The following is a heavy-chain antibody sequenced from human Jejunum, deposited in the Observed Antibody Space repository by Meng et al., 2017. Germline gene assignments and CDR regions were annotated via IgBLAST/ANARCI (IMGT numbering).Heavy chain of an antibody. Sequence: GESLKISCAASGFTFSSYAMSWVRQAPGKGLEWVSAISASGGSTYYADSVKGRFTISRDNSKNTLDLQMNSLRAEDTALYYRGGNSGVVYWGQGTLVTVSS. CDR3: GGNSGVVY. CDR2: ISASGGST. V-gene: IGHV3-23*01. CDR1: GFTFSSYA. J-gene: IGHJ4*02. D-gene: IGHD4-23*01.